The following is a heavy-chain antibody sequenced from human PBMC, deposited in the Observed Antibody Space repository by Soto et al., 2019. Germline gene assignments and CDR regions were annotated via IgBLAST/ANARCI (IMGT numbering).Heavy chain of an antibody. V-gene: IGHV4-30-4*01. Sequence: SETLSLTCPVSGGSISSGDYYWSWIRQPPGKGLEWIGYISYSGSTHNNPSLKSRVTISVDTSKNQFSLKLSSVTAADTAVYYCARGWPPHCRSTSCYGLNYYYGMDVWGQGTTVTVSS. CDR2: ISYSGST. CDR3: ARGWPPHCRSTSCYGLNYYYGMDV. CDR1: GGSISSGDYY. D-gene: IGHD2-2*01. J-gene: IGHJ6*02.